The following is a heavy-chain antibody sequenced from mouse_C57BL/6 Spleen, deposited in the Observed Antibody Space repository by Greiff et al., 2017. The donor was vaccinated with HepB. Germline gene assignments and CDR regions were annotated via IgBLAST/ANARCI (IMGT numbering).Heavy chain of an antibody. CDR3: ARGAGYGYYYAMDY. J-gene: IGHJ4*01. D-gene: IGHD2-14*01. Sequence: EVKLMESGGGLVKPGGSLKLSCAASGFTFSDYGMHWVRQAPEKGLEWVAYISSGSSTIYYADTVKGRFTISRDNAKNTLFLQMTSLRSEDTAMDYCARGAGYGYYYAMDYWGQGTSVTVSS. V-gene: IGHV5-17*01. CDR1: GFTFSDYG. CDR2: ISSGSSTI.